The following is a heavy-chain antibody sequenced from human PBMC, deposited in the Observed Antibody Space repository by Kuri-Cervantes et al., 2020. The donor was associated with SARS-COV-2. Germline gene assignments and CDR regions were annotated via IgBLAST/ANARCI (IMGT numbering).Heavy chain of an antibody. Sequence: AAVTVSCKVSGYTLTELSMHWVRQALGKGLEWMGGFDPEDGETIYAQKFQGRVTMTEDTSTDTAYMELSSLISEDTAVYYCAIGHNWNYVSGGMDVWGQGTAVTVSS. V-gene: IGHV1-24*01. CDR2: FDPEDGET. J-gene: IGHJ6*02. CDR1: GYTLTELS. D-gene: IGHD1-7*01. CDR3: AIGHNWNYVSGGMDV.